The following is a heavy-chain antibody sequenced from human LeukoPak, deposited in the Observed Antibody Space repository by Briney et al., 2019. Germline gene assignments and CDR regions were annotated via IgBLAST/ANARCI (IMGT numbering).Heavy chain of an antibody. V-gene: IGHV3-48*01. CDR2: ISSSSRNI. J-gene: IGHJ4*02. CDR1: GFTLSSYS. Sequence: GGSRRLSCAASGFTLSSYSMNWVRQAPGKGMEWVSYISSSSRNIYDADSVKGRLTVCRDKDKNSMYLQMNRQRTEDTAVYYFARDLSYYDFWSAYSFDYWGQGTLVTVSS. CDR3: ARDLSYYDFWSAYSFDY. D-gene: IGHD3-3*01.